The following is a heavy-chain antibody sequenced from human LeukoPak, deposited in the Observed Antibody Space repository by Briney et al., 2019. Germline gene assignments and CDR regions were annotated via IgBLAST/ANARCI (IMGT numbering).Heavy chain of an antibody. D-gene: IGHD1-26*01. V-gene: IGHV3-74*01. CDR2: RRSDGGRT. CDR1: GFTFSSYW. Sequence: GGSLRLSCAASGFTFSSYWMHWVRQAPGKGLVWVSRRRSDGGRTNYADSVKGRFTIARDNAKNTVYLHMNSLRAEHTAVYYCGRKFVGVTTSDFDRWGQGTLVTVSS. J-gene: IGHJ4*02. CDR3: GRKFVGVTTSDFDR.